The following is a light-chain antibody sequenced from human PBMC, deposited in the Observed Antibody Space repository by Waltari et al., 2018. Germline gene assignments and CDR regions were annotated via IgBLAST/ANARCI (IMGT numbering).Light chain of an antibody. CDR1: ERLLHSNGNTY. Sequence: DVVMTQSPLSLPVTPGEPASISCRSSERLLHSNGNTYLAWYLQKPGQSPQLLIYLGFTPASGVPDRFSGSGSGTDFTLKISRVEAEDVGIYYCMQAIRTPRTFAQGTKVEIK. J-gene: IGKJ1*01. CDR3: MQAIRTPRT. V-gene: IGKV2-28*01. CDR2: LGF.